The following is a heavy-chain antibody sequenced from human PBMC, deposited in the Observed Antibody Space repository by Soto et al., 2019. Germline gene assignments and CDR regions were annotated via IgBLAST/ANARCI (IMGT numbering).Heavy chain of an antibody. CDR2: VYYTGST. J-gene: IGHJ4*02. CDR3: ARERSNSSDLFDS. D-gene: IGHD4-4*01. Sequence: QVQLQESGPGLVKPSQTLSLTCSVSGGSFNSDEYYWSWIRHPPGGGLEWIGHVYYTGSTSYTPSLMSRLTISVDTSKNQFFLRLTSVSAAVAAVYYCARERSNSSDLFDSWGQGTLVAVSS. CDR1: GGSFNSDEYY. V-gene: IGHV4-30-4*01.